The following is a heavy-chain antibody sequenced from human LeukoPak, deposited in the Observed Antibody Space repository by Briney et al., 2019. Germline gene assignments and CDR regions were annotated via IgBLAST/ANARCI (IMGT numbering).Heavy chain of an antibody. J-gene: IGHJ3*02. CDR2: INPSGGST. D-gene: IGHD3-22*01. CDR3: ARAGAYYDSSGYYLYAFDI. Sequence: GASVKVSCKASVYTFTSYYMHWVRQAPRQGLEWMGIINPSGGSTSYAQKFQGRVTMTRDTSTSTVYMELSSLRSEDTAVYYCARAGAYYDSSGYYLYAFDIWGQGTMVTVSS. CDR1: VYTFTSYY. V-gene: IGHV1-46*01.